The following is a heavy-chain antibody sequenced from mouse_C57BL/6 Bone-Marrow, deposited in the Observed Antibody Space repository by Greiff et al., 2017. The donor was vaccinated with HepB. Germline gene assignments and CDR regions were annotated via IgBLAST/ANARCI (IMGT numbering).Heavy chain of an antibody. CDR3: TTGNSNYDY. D-gene: IGHD2-5*01. Sequence: EVQVVESGAELVRPGASVKLSCTASGFNIKDDYMHWVKQRPEQGLEWIGWIDPENGDTEYASKFQGKATITADTSSNTAYLQLSSLTSEDTAVYYCTTGNSNYDYWGQGTTLTVSS. V-gene: IGHV14-4*01. CDR2: IDPENGDT. J-gene: IGHJ2*01. CDR1: GFNIKDDY.